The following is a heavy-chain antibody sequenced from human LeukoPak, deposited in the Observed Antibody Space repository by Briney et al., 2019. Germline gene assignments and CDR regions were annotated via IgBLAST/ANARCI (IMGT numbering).Heavy chain of an antibody. Sequence: PGGSLRLSCAASGFTFDDYAMHWVRQAPGEGMEWVSGISWNSGSVGYADSVKGRFTISRDNAKNSLYLQMNSLRAEDTALYYCAKDSGYSYGSAGDYWGQGTLVTVSS. V-gene: IGHV3-9*01. CDR3: AKDSGYSYGSAGDY. CDR1: GFTFDDYA. CDR2: ISWNSGSV. J-gene: IGHJ4*02. D-gene: IGHD5-18*01.